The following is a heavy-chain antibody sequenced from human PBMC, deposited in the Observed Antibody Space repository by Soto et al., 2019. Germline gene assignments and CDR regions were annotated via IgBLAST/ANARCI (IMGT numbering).Heavy chain of an antibody. V-gene: IGHV4-59*12. CDR1: GGSISSYY. Sequence: SETLSLTCTVSGGSISSYYWSWIRQPPGKGLEWIRYIYYSGSTNYNPSLKSRVTISVDRSKNQFSLKLSSVTAADTAVYYCARGPTVTTRRVFDYWGQGTLVTVSS. D-gene: IGHD4-17*01. CDR2: IYYSGST. CDR3: ARGPTVTTRRVFDY. J-gene: IGHJ4*02.